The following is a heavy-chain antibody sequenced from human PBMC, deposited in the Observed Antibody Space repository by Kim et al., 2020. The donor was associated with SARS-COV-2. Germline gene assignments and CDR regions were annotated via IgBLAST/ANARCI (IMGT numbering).Heavy chain of an antibody. CDR2: INHSGST. CDR1: GGSFSGYY. CDR3: ARVPLFSSSWFL. Sequence: SETLSLTCAVYGGSFSGYYWSWIRQPPGKGLEWIGEINHSGSTNYNPSLKSRVTISVDTSKNQFSLKLSSVTAADTAVYYCARVPLFSSSWFLWGQGTLV. D-gene: IGHD6-13*01. V-gene: IGHV4-34*01. J-gene: IGHJ4*02.